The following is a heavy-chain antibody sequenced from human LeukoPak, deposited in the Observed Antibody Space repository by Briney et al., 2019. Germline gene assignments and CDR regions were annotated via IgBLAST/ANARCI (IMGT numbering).Heavy chain of an antibody. CDR3: AKRGVVIRGILVIGYHQEAYHYDF. J-gene: IGHJ4*02. D-gene: IGHD3-10*01. V-gene: IGHV3-23*01. CDR2: ISERGGST. CDR1: GISLSNYA. Sequence: GGPLRLSCVVSGISLSNYAMTWVRQAPGKGLEWVSYISERGGSTTYADSVKGRFTISRDTSLNTLYLQMNNLRAEDTAVYFCAKRGVVIRGILVIGYHQEAYHYDFWGQGVLVTVSS.